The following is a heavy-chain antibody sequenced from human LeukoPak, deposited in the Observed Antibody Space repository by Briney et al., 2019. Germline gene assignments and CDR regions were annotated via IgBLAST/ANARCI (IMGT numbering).Heavy chain of an antibody. J-gene: IGHJ4*02. CDR2: IIPILGIA. V-gene: IGHV1-69*04. CDR3: ARDLPYYYDSSGEPSDY. CDR1: GSTFSSYA. Sequence: SSVNISCKASGSTFSSYAISWVRQAPGQWREWLGSIIPILGIANYAQKLQGRVTFTADKSTSTAYLELSSLRSEDTAVYYCARDLPYYYDSSGEPSDYWGQGTLVTVSS. D-gene: IGHD3-22*01.